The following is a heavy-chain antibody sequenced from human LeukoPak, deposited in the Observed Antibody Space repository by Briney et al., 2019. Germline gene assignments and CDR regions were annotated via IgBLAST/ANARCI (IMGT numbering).Heavy chain of an antibody. V-gene: IGHV3-74*01. Sequence: PGGSLRLSCAASGFTFSSYWMHWFRQAPGKGLVWVSRINSDGSSTSYADSVKGRFTISRDNSKNTLYLQMNSLRAEDTAVYYCASGVRFGEYYWGQGTLVTVSS. CDR3: ASGVRFGEYY. CDR1: GFTFSSYW. CDR2: INSDGSST. D-gene: IGHD3-10*01. J-gene: IGHJ4*02.